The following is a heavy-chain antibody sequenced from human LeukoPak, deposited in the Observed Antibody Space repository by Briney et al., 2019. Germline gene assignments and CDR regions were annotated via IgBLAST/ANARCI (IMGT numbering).Heavy chain of an antibody. V-gene: IGHV3-53*01. CDR3: AAGSYCGGDCSYGAFDI. D-gene: IGHD2-21*02. CDR2: IYSGGST. CDR1: GFTVSSNC. J-gene: IGHJ3*02. Sequence: PGGSLRLSCAASGFTVSSNCMSWVRQAPGKGLEWVSVIYSGGSTYYADSVKGRFTISRDNSKNTLYLQMNSLRAEDTAAYYCAAGSYCGGDCSYGAFDIGGQGTMVTVSS.